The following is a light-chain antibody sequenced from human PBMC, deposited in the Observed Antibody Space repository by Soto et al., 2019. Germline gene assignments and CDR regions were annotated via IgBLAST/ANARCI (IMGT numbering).Light chain of an antibody. CDR2: KAS. CDR3: QQYDSYLFT. CDR1: QSISSS. J-gene: IGKJ3*01. V-gene: IGKV1-5*03. Sequence: DIQMTQSPSTLSASVGDRVTITCRASQSISSSLAWYQQKPGKAPKLLIYKASSLETGVPSRFSGSGSGTEFTLTISTLQPDDFATYYCQQYDSYLFTFGPGTKEDIK.